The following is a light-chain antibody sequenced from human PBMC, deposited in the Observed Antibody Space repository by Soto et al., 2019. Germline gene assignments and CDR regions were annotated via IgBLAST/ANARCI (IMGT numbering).Light chain of an antibody. Sequence: QSALTQPASVSGSPGPSITISFTGTSSDVGGYNYVAWYQQHPGKDPKLMIYDVSNRPSGVSNRFSGSKSGNTASLTISGLQAEDEADYYCSSYTSSSTLVFGGGTKLTVL. CDR2: DVS. J-gene: IGLJ3*02. CDR1: SSDVGGYNY. CDR3: SSYTSSSTLV. V-gene: IGLV2-14*01.